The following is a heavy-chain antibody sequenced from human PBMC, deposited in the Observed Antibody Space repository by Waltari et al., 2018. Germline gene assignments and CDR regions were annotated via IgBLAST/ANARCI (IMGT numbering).Heavy chain of an antibody. J-gene: IGHJ4*02. CDR3: AKVGVGASTSYYFDY. Sequence: EVQLLESGGGLVQPGGSLRLSCVASGFHFSSYAMSWVRQAPGKGLEWVSALSGNDGSTYYAESVKGRFTISRDNSKNTLYLQMNSLRAEDTAVYYCAKVGVGASTSYYFDYWGQGTLVTVSS. CDR2: LSGNDGST. CDR1: GFHFSSYA. D-gene: IGHD1-26*01. V-gene: IGHV3-23*01.